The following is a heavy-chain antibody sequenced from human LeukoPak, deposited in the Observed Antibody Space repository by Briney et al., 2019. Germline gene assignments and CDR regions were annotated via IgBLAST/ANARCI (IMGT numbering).Heavy chain of an antibody. CDR3: ARDARYGSGSYIDD. CDR1: GGSVSSGGYY. V-gene: IGHV4-61*08. CDR2: IYHSGST. D-gene: IGHD3-10*01. Sequence: SETLSLTCTVSGGSVSSGGYYWSWIRQPPGKGLEWIGYIYHSGSTDYNPSLKSRVTISVDTSKNQFSLKLNSVTAADTAVYYCARDARYGSGSYIDDWGQGTLVTVSS. J-gene: IGHJ4*02.